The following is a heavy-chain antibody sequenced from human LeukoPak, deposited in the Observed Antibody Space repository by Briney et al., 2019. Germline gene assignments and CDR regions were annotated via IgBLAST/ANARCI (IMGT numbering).Heavy chain of an antibody. V-gene: IGHV4-59*12. J-gene: IGHJ4*02. CDR3: ARDLTDYYELDY. CDR2: IYHSGST. Sequence: SETLSLTCTVSGGSISSYYWSWIRQPPGKGLECIGTIYHSGSTYYNPSLKSRVTISVDTSKNQFSLNLISVTAADTAVYYCARDLTDYYELDYWGQGTLVTVSS. CDR1: GGSISSYY. D-gene: IGHD3-22*01.